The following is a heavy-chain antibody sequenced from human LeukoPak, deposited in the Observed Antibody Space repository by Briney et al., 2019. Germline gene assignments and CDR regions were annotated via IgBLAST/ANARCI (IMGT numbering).Heavy chain of an antibody. V-gene: IGHV3-30*04. J-gene: IGHJ4*02. CDR3: ARGGVSVGGNFDY. CDR2: ISYDGSNK. CDR1: GFTFSSYA. D-gene: IGHD4-23*01. Sequence: PGRSLRLSCAASGFTFSSYAMHWVRQAPGKGLEWVAVISYDGSNKYYADSVKGRFTISRDNSKNTLYLQMNSLRAEDTAVYYCARGGVSVGGNFDYWGQGTLVTVSS.